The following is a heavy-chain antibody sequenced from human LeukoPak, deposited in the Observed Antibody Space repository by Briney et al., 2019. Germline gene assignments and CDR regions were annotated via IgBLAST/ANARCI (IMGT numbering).Heavy chain of an antibody. Sequence: GGSLRLSCAASGFTFSSYWMHWVRQAPGKGLVWVSRINSDGSSTRYADSVKGRFTISRDNSKNTLYLQMNSLRAEDTAVYYCATPGIAVADSAEYFQHWGQGTLVTVSS. V-gene: IGHV3-74*01. CDR3: ATPGIAVADSAEYFQH. D-gene: IGHD6-19*01. CDR2: INSDGSST. J-gene: IGHJ1*01. CDR1: GFTFSSYW.